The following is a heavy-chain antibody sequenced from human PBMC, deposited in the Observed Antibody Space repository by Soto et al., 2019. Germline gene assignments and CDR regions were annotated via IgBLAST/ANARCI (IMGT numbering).Heavy chain of an antibody. D-gene: IGHD1-1*01. CDR2: ISYEGSNK. J-gene: IGHJ6*02. V-gene: IGHV3-30*18. CDR1: GFTFSSYG. CDR3: AKDLEPEVYYYYSMDV. Sequence: GGSLRLSCAASGFTFSSYGMHWVRQAPGKGLEWVAVISYEGSNKYYADSGKGRLTIDRDNSKNTLYLQMNSLRAEDTAVYYCAKDLEPEVYYYYSMDVWGQGTTVTVSS.